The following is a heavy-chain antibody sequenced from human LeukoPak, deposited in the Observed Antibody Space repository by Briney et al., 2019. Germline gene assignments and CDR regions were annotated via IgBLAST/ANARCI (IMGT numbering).Heavy chain of an antibody. CDR2: ISGSGGST. D-gene: IGHD4-17*01. J-gene: IGHJ6*02. CDR1: GFTFSSYA. Sequence: LTGGSLRLSCAASGFTFSSYAMSWVRQAPGKGLEWVSAISGSGGSTYYADSVKGRFTISRDNSKNTLYLQMNSLRAEDTAVYYCAKDSDGDYGYYYYGMDVWGQGTTVTVPS. V-gene: IGHV3-23*01. CDR3: AKDSDGDYGYYYYGMDV.